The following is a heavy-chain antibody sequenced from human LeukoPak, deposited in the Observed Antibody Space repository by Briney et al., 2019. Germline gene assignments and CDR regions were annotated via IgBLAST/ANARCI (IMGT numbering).Heavy chain of an antibody. CDR1: GGSISSYY. CDR2: IYYSGST. CDR3: ARLSRYFDSYDAFDI. D-gene: IGHD3-9*01. J-gene: IGHJ3*02. V-gene: IGHV4-59*08. Sequence: SETLSLTCTVSGGSISSYYWSWIRQPPGKGLEWIGYIYYSGSTNYNPSLKSRVTISVVTSKNQFSLKLSSVTAADTAVYYCARLSRYFDSYDAFDIWGQGTMVTVSS.